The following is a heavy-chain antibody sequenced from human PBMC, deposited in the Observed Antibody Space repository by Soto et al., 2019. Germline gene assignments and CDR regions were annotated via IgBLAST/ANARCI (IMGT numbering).Heavy chain of an antibody. D-gene: IGHD3-3*01. CDR1: GYTLTELS. CDR2: FDPEDGET. V-gene: IGHV1-24*01. CDR3: AKDSPQPPHIMIFGVWERAVRVMDV. Sequence: ASVKVSCKVSGYTLTELSMHWVRQAPGKGLEWMGGFDPEDGETIYAQKFQGRVTMTEDTSTDTAYMELSSLRSEDTAVYYCAKDSPQPPHIMIFGVWERAVRVMDVWGQGTTGTVAS. J-gene: IGHJ6*02.